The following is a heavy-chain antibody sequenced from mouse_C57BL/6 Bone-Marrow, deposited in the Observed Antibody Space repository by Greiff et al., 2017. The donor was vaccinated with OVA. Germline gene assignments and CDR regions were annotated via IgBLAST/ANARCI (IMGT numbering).Heavy chain of an antibody. CDR2: ISDGGSYT. CDR1: GFTFSSYA. CDR3: AREIGYRGAWFAY. Sequence: EVQLVESGGGLVKPGGSLKLSCAASGFTFSSYAMSWVRQTPEKRLEWVATISDGGSYTYYPDNVKGRFTISRDNAKNNLYLQMSHLKSEDTAMYYCAREIGYRGAWFAYWGQGTLVTVSA. V-gene: IGHV5-4*01. D-gene: IGHD1-2*01. J-gene: IGHJ3*01.